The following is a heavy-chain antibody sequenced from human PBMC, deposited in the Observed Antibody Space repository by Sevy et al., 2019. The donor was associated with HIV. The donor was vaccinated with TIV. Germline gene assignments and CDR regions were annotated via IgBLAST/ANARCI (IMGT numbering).Heavy chain of an antibody. CDR1: AYTLTELS. J-gene: IGHJ6*02. CDR3: ATDKSGIKNYYYYYGMDV. Sequence: ASVKVSCKVSAYTLTELSMHWVRQAPGKGLEWMGGFDPEDGETIYAQKFQGRVTMTEDTSTDTAYMELSSLRSEDTAVYYCATDKSGIKNYYYYYGMDVWGQGTTVTVSS. D-gene: IGHD3-10*01. CDR2: FDPEDGET. V-gene: IGHV1-24*01.